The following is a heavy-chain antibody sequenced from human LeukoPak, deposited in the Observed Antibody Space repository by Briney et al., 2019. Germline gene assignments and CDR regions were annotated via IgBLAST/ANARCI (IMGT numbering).Heavy chain of an antibody. J-gene: IGHJ3*02. CDR2: ST. V-gene: IGHV4-38-2*02. CDR1: GYSISSGYY. D-gene: IGHD1-26*01. Sequence: SETLSLTCTVSGYSISSGYYWGWIRQPPGKGLEWIGSSTYYNPSLKSRVTISVDTSKNRFSLKLSSVTAADTAVYYCARDTRVGWELRHAFDIWGQGTMVTVSS. CDR3: ARDTRVGWELRHAFDI.